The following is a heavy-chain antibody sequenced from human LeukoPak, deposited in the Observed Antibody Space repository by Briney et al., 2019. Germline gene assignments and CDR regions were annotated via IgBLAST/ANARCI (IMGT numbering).Heavy chain of an antibody. D-gene: IGHD2-15*01. J-gene: IGHJ4*02. V-gene: IGHV3-30*02. CDR3: AKDSGGWYDY. CDR1: GFTFSSYG. Sequence: SGGSLRLSCAASGFTFSSYGMHWVRQAPGKGLEWVAFIRYDGSNKYYADSVKGRFTISRDKSKNTLCLQMNSLRAEDTAVYYCAKDSGGWYDYWGQGTLVTVSS. CDR2: IRYDGSNK.